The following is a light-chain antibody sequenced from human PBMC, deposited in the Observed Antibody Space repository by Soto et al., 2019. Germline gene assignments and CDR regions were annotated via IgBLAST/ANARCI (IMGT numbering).Light chain of an antibody. J-gene: IGKJ1*01. CDR2: DAS. CDR1: QGISSA. CDR3: QQYETFSGT. Sequence: IQLTQSPSSLSASVGDRVTITCRVSQGISSALAWYQQKPGKAPKLLIYDASALPRGVPSRFSGSGSGTKFTLTIASLQPDDFATYYCQQYETFSGTFGPGTKVDIK. V-gene: IGKV1-13*02.